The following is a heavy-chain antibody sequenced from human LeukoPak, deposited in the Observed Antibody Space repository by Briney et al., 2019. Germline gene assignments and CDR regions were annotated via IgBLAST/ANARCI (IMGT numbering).Heavy chain of an antibody. CDR2: IKQDGSEK. CDR1: GFTFSSYW. Sequence: GGSLRLSCAASGFTFSSYWMSWVRQAPGKGLEWVANIKQDGSEKYYVDSVKGRFTISRDNAKNSLYLQMNSLRAEDTAVYYCARDDIVVVPAAKTYYYYGMDVWGQGTTVTVSS. J-gene: IGHJ6*02. CDR3: ARDDIVVVPAAKTYYYYGMDV. D-gene: IGHD2-2*01. V-gene: IGHV3-7*01.